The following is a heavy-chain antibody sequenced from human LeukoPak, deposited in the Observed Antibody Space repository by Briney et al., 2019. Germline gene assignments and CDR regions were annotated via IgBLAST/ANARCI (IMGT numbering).Heavy chain of an antibody. D-gene: IGHD3-22*01. CDR2: INPNSVGT. V-gene: IGHV1-2*02. CDR3: ARHYYDSSVVGY. CDR1: GDTCTAYY. Sequence: ASVKISCKASGDTCTAYYMHWVRQAPGQGLEWMGWINPNSVGTNYAQKFRGRVTMTRDTSISTAYLELSRLSSDATAVYYCARHYYDSSVVGYWGQGTMVTVSS. J-gene: IGHJ4*02.